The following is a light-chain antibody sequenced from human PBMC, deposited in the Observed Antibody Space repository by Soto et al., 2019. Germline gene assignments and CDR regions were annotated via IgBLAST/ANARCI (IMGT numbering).Light chain of an antibody. J-gene: IGKJ1*01. CDR3: QQYYNIPST. Sequence: DMVMTQSPDSLSVSPVARATINCKSSQSVVYSSNNESYLNWYQQKTGKSPKMLIYWASTRESGVPERFSGSGSGTDFTLTISSLQAEDVAVYYCQQYYNIPSTFGQGTKVDI. CDR2: WAS. V-gene: IGKV4-1*01. CDR1: QSVVYSSNNESY.